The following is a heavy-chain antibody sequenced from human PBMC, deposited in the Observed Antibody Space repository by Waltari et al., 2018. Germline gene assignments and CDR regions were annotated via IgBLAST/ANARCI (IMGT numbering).Heavy chain of an antibody. D-gene: IGHD1-1*01. CDR3: ARDDATTGHLDS. Sequence: VQMVQSGAEVKKPGSSVKVSCKTSGGTLSDYTINWVRQAPGQGLEWMGRIIPIFGKANYAQKFQGRVTFTADKSTHTAYMEVSGLTSEDTALYYCARDDATTGHLDSWGQGTPVTISS. J-gene: IGHJ4*02. CDR1: GGTLSDYT. V-gene: IGHV1-69*08. CDR2: IIPIFGKA.